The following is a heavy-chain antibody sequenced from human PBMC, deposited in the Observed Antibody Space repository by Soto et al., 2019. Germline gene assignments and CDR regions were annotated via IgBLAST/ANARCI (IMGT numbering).Heavy chain of an antibody. CDR1: GFTFSSYG. Sequence: SGGSLRLSCAASGFTFSSYGMHWVRQAPGKGLEWVAVISYDGSNKYYADSVKGRFTISRDNSKNTLYLQMNSLRAEDTAVYYCAMAKRKNWSTGGDYYYGMDVWGQGTTVTVSS. D-gene: IGHD1-1*01. V-gene: IGHV3-30*03. CDR2: ISYDGSNK. CDR3: AMAKRKNWSTGGDYYYGMDV. J-gene: IGHJ6*02.